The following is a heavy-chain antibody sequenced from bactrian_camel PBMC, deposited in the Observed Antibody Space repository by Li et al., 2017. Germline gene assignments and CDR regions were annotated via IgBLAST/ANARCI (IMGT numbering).Heavy chain of an antibody. V-gene: IGHV3S31*01. CDR3: APDCVGWAKGSY. J-gene: IGHJ4*01. D-gene: IGHD5*01. Sequence: VQLVESGGGSVQTGGSLRLSCAPSGLSVSDSSMAWFRQSPGKEPEGVAAIRRDDLTAYTNSVKGRFTISKDNAENSLFLQMSNLKPEDTAMYYCAPDCVGWAKGSYWGQGTQ. CDR2: IRRDDLT. CDR1: GLSVSDSS.